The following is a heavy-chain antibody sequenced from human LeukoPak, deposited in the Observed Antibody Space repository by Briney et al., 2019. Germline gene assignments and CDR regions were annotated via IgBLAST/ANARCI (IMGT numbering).Heavy chain of an antibody. D-gene: IGHD3-10*01. J-gene: IGHJ4*02. CDR3: ARVASNPFTGFGQLLYERGGLDY. CDR1: GGSISSDNW. Sequence: PSGTLSLTCAVSGGSISSDNWWSWVRQTPDKGLEWVGEIYHSGSTNYNPSLKSRLTISVDKSQNQFSLRLTSVTAADTAVYYCARVASNPFTGFGQLLYERGGLDYWGQGTLVTVSS. V-gene: IGHV4-4*02. CDR2: IYHSGST.